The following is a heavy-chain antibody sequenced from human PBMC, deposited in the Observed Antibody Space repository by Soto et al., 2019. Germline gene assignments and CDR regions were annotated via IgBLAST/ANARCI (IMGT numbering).Heavy chain of an antibody. J-gene: IGHJ6*03. V-gene: IGHV3-64*01. D-gene: IGHD6-19*01. CDR1: GFTFSNYA. CDR2: ISSNGVGT. Sequence: EVQLVESGGGLVQPGGSLRLSCAASGFTFSNYAMDWVRQAPGKVLEYVSGISSNGVGTYYANSVKDRFTISRDNSKITLYLQMGRLRAEDMAVYYCARREQSDYYYMDVWGKGTSVTVSS. CDR3: ARREQSDYYYMDV.